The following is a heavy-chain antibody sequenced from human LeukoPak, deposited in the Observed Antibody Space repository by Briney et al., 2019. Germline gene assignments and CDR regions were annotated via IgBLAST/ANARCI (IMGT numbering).Heavy chain of an antibody. D-gene: IGHD1-14*01. CDR3: ARAETGQHYFDH. CDR2: INHSGST. V-gene: IGHV4-34*01. J-gene: IGHJ4*02. CDR1: GGSFRGYY. Sequence: PSETLSLTCAVYGGSFRGYYWSWIRQPPGKGLEWIGEINHSGSTNYNPSLKSRVTISVDTSKNQFSLKLSSVTAADTAVYYCARAETGQHYFDHLGQGILVTVSS.